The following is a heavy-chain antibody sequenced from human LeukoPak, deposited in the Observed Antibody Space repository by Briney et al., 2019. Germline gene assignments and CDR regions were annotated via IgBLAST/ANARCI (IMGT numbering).Heavy chain of an antibody. CDR2: INHSGST. CDR3: ASASGNPWFDP. V-gene: IGHV4-34*01. CDR1: GGSFSGYY. D-gene: IGHD4-23*01. Sequence: SETLSLTCAVSGGSFSGYYWSWIRQPPGKGLEWIGEINHSGSTNYNPSLKSRVTISVDTSKNQFSLNLNSVTAADTAVYYCASASGNPWFDPWGQGTLVTVSS. J-gene: IGHJ5*02.